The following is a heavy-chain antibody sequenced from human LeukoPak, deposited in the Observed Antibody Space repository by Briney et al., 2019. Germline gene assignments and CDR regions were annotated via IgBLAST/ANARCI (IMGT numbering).Heavy chain of an antibody. CDR1: GDSLRSYY. CDR3: ARDVVGGGNFDS. D-gene: IGHD1-26*01. Sequence: SETLSLTCTVSGDSLRSYYWSWIRQPPGKGLEWIGCSYYRGSTNYNPSLKSRATISVDTSKNQFSLKLSSVTAADTAVYYCARDVVGGGNFDSWGQGTLGTVSS. J-gene: IGHJ4*02. CDR2: SYYRGST. V-gene: IGHV4-59*01.